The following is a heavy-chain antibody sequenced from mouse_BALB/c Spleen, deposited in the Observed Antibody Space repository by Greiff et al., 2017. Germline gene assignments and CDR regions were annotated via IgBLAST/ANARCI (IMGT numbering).Heavy chain of an antibody. J-gene: IGHJ4*01. CDR1: GYSFTGYF. Sequence: VQLQQSGPELVKPGASVKISCKASGYSFTGYFMNWVMQSHGKSLEWIGRINPYNGDTFYNQKFKGKATLTVDKSSSTAHMELRSLASEDSAVYYCARWGVYYGYYYAMDYWGQGTSVTVSS. D-gene: IGHD2-2*01. CDR2: INPYNGDT. V-gene: IGHV1-20*02. CDR3: ARWGVYYGYYYAMDY.